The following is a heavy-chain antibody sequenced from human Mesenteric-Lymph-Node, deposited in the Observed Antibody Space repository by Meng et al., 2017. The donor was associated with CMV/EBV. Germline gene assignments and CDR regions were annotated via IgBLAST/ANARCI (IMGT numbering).Heavy chain of an antibody. D-gene: IGHD1-14*01. V-gene: IGHV3-23*01. CDR1: GFNFNNYA. Sequence: GESLKISCGASGFNFNNYAFSWVRQAPGKGLEWVSHISVSGGTTYYADSVKGRFTISRDNSKNTLSLQMNSLRVEDTAVYYCASRRGDYWGQGTLVTVSS. CDR2: ISVSGGTT. CDR3: ASRRGDY. J-gene: IGHJ4*02.